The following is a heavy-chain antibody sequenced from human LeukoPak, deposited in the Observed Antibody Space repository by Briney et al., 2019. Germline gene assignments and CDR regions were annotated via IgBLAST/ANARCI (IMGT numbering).Heavy chain of an antibody. Sequence: PSETLSLTCTVSGGSISGQYWSLIRPPPGKGREWIGYIYYTGITKYNPSLKSRVTISVDTSKNQFSLRLTSVTAADTAVYYCARAFGLTDYWGQGTLVTVSS. CDR3: ARAFGLTDY. CDR1: GGSISGQY. CDR2: IYYTGIT. V-gene: IGHV4-59*11. J-gene: IGHJ4*02. D-gene: IGHD3/OR15-3a*01.